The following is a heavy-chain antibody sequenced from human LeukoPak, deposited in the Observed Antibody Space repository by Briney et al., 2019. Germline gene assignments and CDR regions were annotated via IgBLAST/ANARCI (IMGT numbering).Heavy chain of an antibody. Sequence: PSETLSLTCAVSGGSISSRNWWSWVRQPPGKGLEWIGEIYHSGSTNYNPSLKSRVTISVDKSKNQFSLKLSSVTAADTAVYYCASGAEGYCSGGSCYSRLPNGAFDIWGQGTMVTVSS. CDR2: IYHSGST. V-gene: IGHV4-4*02. CDR1: GGSISSRNW. J-gene: IGHJ3*02. CDR3: ASGAEGYCSGGSCYSRLPNGAFDI. D-gene: IGHD2-15*01.